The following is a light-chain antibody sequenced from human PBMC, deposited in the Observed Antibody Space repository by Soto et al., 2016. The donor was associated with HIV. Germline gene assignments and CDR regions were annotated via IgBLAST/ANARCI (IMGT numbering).Light chain of an antibody. CDR2: DAS. Sequence: SYELTQPPSVSVAPGKTARITCGGNNIGTKSVHWCQQKPGQAPVLVVYDASDRPSGIPERFSGSDSGNTATLTISRVEAGDEADYYCQVWDSSSDHRVFGGGTKLTVL. CDR1: NIGTKS. CDR3: QVWDSSSDHRV. V-gene: IGLV3-21*03. J-gene: IGLJ3*02.